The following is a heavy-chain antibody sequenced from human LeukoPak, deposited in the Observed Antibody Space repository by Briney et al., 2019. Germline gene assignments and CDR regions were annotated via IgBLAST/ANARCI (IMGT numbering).Heavy chain of an antibody. J-gene: IGHJ4*02. CDR1: VGTFSSHT. Sequence: SVNVSCMAYVGTFSSHTIICVRPAPGQGLEWMGKIIPIHGIANYAQKLQGRFTITADKSTSTAYMELSSLRSDDTAVYYCAKHVSVACAFDYWGQGTLVTVSS. V-gene: IGHV1-69*02. CDR3: AKHVSVACAFDY. CDR2: IIPIHGIA. D-gene: IGHD2-15*01.